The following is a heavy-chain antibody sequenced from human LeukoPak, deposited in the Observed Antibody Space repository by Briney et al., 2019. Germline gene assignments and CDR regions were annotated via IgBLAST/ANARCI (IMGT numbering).Heavy chain of an antibody. CDR2: IYYSGST. CDR1: GGSISSGGYY. Sequence: SETLSLTCTVSGGSISSGGYYWSWIRQHPGKGLEWIGYIYYSGSTYYNPSLKSRVTISVDTSKNQFSLNLSSVTAADSAVYYCARTRDGYKYGDWGQGTLVTVSS. CDR3: ARTRDGYKYGD. D-gene: IGHD5-24*01. J-gene: IGHJ4*02. V-gene: IGHV4-31*03.